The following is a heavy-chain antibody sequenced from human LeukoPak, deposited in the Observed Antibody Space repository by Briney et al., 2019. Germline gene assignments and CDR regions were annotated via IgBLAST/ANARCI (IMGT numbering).Heavy chain of an antibody. D-gene: IGHD3-22*01. CDR3: ARDEDYYDSSGYYSGMDV. CDR2: ISYDGSNK. V-gene: IGHV3-30-3*01. Sequence: PGGSLRLSCAASGFTFSSYAMHWVRQAPGKGLEWVAVISYDGSNKYYADSVKGRFTISRDNSKNTLYLQMNSQRAEDTAVYYCARDEDYYDSSGYYSGMDVWGQGTTVTVSS. CDR1: GFTFSSYA. J-gene: IGHJ6*02.